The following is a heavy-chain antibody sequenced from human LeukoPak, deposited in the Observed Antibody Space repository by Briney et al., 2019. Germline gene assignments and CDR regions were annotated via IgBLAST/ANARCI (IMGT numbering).Heavy chain of an antibody. J-gene: IGHJ4*02. CDR3: ARDLEAGTGYFDY. Sequence: SETLSLTCTVSGYSISSGYYWGWIRQPPGKGLEWIGSVYYSGSTYYNPSLKSRVTISVDTSKNQFSLKLSSVTAADTAVYYCARDLEAGTGYFDYWGQGTVVTVSS. CDR1: GYSISSGYY. V-gene: IGHV4-38-2*02. CDR2: VYYSGST. D-gene: IGHD6-13*01.